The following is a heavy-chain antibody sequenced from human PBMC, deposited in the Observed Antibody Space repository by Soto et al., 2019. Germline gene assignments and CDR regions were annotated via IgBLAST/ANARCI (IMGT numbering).Heavy chain of an antibody. V-gene: IGHV4-34*01. D-gene: IGHD3-9*01. CDR2: INHSGST. CDR1: GGSFSGYY. CDR3: ARGDMDYDILTGYYEYYYYYGMDV. Sequence: SETLSLTCAVYGGSFSGYYWSWIRQPPGKGLEWIGEINHSGSTNYNPSLKSRVTISVDTSKNQFSLKLSSVTAADTAVYYCARGDMDYDILTGYYEYYYYYGMDVWGQGTTVTVS. J-gene: IGHJ6*02.